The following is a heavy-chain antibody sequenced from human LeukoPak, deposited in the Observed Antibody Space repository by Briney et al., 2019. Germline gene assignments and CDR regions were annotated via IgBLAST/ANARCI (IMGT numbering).Heavy chain of an antibody. CDR3: ARIFDRDV. D-gene: IGHD3-22*01. J-gene: IGHJ3*01. CDR1: GGSITHSY. Sequence: SETLSLTCTVSGGSITHSYWSWTRHSAGTGMEWIGRIHATGTTNYNPSFKSRVSMSLDMPTSQFSLTLSAVTVADTATYYCARIFDRDVWGQGALVTVSP. CDR2: IHATGTT. V-gene: IGHV4-4*07.